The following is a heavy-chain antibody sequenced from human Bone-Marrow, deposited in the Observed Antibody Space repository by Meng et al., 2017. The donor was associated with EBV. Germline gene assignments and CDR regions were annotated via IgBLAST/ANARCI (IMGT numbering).Heavy chain of an antibody. V-gene: IGHV3-53*01. CDR2: IYSGGTT. J-gene: IGHJ4*02. D-gene: IGHD2-15*01. CDR1: GLTVSGNY. CDR3: ARAGCSGGSCYSGFDH. Sequence: EVLLVESGGGLIQPGESLRLSCAASGLTVSGNYMSWVRQAPGKGLEWVSVIYSGGTTHYADSVKGRFTISRDNSKNTLYLQMNSLRAEDTAIYYFARAGCSGGSCYSGFDHWGQGTLVTVSS.